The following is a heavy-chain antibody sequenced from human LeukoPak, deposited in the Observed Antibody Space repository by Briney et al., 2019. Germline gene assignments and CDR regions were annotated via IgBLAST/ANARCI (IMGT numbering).Heavy chain of an antibody. V-gene: IGHV1-18*01. D-gene: IGHD3-10*01. J-gene: IGHJ4*02. CDR3: ARDLDGSGSYYTDY. Sequence: ASVKVSCKASGYTFTSCGISWVRQAPGQGLEWMGWISAYNGNTNYVQKLQGRVTMTTDTSTSTAYTELRSLRSDDTAVYYCARDLDGSGSYYTDYWGQGTLVTVSS. CDR2: ISAYNGNT. CDR1: GYTFTSCG.